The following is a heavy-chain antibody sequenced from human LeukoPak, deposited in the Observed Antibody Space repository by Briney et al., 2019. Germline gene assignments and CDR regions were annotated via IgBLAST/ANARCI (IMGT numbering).Heavy chain of an antibody. J-gene: IGHJ4*02. D-gene: IGHD6-13*01. CDR1: GFTSSRYA. Sequence: GGSLRLSCVASGFTSSRYAMSWVRQPPGKGLEWVSAFSGGGGSTYYADSVKGRFTISRDSSKTTLYLQMTSLRVEDTAIYYCARSLSSSWYDYFDNWGQGTLVTVSS. V-gene: IGHV3-23*01. CDR2: FSGGGGST. CDR3: ARSLSSSWYDYFDN.